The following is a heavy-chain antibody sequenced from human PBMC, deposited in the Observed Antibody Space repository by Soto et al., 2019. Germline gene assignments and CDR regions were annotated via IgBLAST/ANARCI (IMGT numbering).Heavy chain of an antibody. CDR1: GCTFSSYA. CDR2: ISGSGGST. V-gene: IGHV3-23*01. D-gene: IGHD3-10*01. CDR3: AKDGRITMVRYYGYGMDV. J-gene: IGHJ6*02. Sequence: PGLSLRLSCAASGCTFSSYAMSCVRQAPGKGLEWVSAISGSGGSTYYADSVKGRFTISRDNSKNTLYLQMNSLRAEDTAVYYCAKDGRITMVRYYGYGMDVWGQGTTVTVSS.